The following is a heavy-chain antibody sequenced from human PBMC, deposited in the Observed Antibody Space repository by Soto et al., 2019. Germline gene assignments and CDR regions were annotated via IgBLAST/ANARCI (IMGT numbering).Heavy chain of an antibody. J-gene: IGHJ1*01. CDR2: ISWNSGSI. Sequence: EVQLVESGGGLVQPGRSLRLSCAASGFTFDDYAMHWVRQAPGKGLEWVSGISWNSGSIGYADSVKGRFTISRDNAKNSLYLQMNSLRAEDTALYYCAKGEYYDFWSGVLRDEYFQHWGQGTLVTVSS. D-gene: IGHD3-3*01. CDR1: GFTFDDYA. V-gene: IGHV3-9*01. CDR3: AKGEYYDFWSGVLRDEYFQH.